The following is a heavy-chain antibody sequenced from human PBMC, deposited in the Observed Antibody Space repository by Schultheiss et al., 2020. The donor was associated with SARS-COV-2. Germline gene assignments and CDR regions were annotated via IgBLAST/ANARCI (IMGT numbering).Heavy chain of an antibody. V-gene: IGHV4-59*01. Sequence: SETLSLTCTVSGGSISSYYWSWIRQPPGKGLEWIGYIYYSGSTNYNPSLKSRVTISVDTSKNQFSLKLSSVTAADTAVYYCARASYYYDSSGYYLDPWGQGTLVTVSS. CDR2: IYYSGST. J-gene: IGHJ5*02. CDR1: GGSISSYY. CDR3: ARASYYYDSSGYYLDP. D-gene: IGHD3-22*01.